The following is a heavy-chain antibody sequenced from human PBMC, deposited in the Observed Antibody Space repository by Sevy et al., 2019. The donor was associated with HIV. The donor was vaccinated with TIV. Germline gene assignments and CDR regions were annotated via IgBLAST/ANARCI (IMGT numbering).Heavy chain of an antibody. Sequence: GGSLRLSCAASGFTFSSYAMHWVRQAPGKGLEWVAVISYDGSNKYYADSVKGRFTISRDNSKNTLYLQMNSLRAEDTAGYYCARGLRMVYAIVHYYGMDVWGQGTTVTVSS. D-gene: IGHD2-8*01. V-gene: IGHV3-30-3*01. CDR1: GFTFSSYA. CDR3: ARGLRMVYAIVHYYGMDV. J-gene: IGHJ6*02. CDR2: ISYDGSNK.